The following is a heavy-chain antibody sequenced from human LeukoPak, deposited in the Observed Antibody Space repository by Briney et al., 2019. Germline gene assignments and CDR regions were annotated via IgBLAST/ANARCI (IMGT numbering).Heavy chain of an antibody. Sequence: ASVTVSCKTSGYTFTSFAMHWVRQAPGQRPEWMGWINTGNGDTKYLQNFQGRVTFSRDTSASTAFMELNSLRSEDTAVYYCASIDMGDYWGQGTLVTVSS. V-gene: IGHV1-3*04. CDR1: GYTFTSFA. CDR3: ASIDMGDY. CDR2: INTGNGDT. J-gene: IGHJ4*02. D-gene: IGHD1-26*01.